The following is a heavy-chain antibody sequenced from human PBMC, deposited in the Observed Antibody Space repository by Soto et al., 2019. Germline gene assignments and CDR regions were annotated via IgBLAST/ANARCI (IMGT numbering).Heavy chain of an antibody. Sequence: GGSLRLSCAASGFTFSNAWMSWVRQAPGKGLEWVGRIKSKTDGGTTDYAAPVKGRFTISRDDSKNTLYLQMNSLKTEDTAVYYCTTDQARSYCTNGVCYRASVYYYYYMDVWGKGTTVTVSS. D-gene: IGHD2-8*01. CDR1: GFTFSNAW. CDR3: TTDQARSYCTNGVCYRASVYYYYYMDV. CDR2: IKSKTDGGTT. J-gene: IGHJ6*03. V-gene: IGHV3-15*01.